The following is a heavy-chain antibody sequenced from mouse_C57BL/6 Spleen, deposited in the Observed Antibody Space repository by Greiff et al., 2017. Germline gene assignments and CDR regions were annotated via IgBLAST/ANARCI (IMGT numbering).Heavy chain of an antibody. CDR2: INPSNGGT. CDR1: GYTFTSYW. CDR3: EREGYYDYDGHFAY. D-gene: IGHD2-4*01. J-gene: IGHJ3*01. Sequence: QVQLQQPGTELVKPGASVKLSCKASGYTFTSYWMHWVKQRPGQGLEWIGNINPSNGGTNYNEKFKSKATLTVDKSSSTAYMQLSSLTSEDSEVFYCEREGYYDYDGHFAYWGQGTLVTVSA. V-gene: IGHV1-53*01.